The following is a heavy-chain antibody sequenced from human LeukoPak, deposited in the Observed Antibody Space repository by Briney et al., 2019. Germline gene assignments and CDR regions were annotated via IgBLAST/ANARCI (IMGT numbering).Heavy chain of an antibody. CDR1: GYSFTSYG. V-gene: IGHV1-18*01. J-gene: IGHJ4*02. CDR3: ARTQSSSWNYYFDY. CDR2: ISAYNGNT. D-gene: IGHD6-13*01. Sequence: ASVKVSCKASGYSFTSYGFTWVRQAPGQGLEWTGWISAYNGNTNYAQKLQGRVTMTTDTSTSTAYLELRSLRSDDTAVYYCARTQSSSWNYYFDYWGQGTLVTVSS.